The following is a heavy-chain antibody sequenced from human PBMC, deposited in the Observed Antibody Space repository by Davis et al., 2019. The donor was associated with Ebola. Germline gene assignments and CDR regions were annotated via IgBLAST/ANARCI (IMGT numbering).Heavy chain of an antibody. CDR3: ATSGYYYDGGAFDI. D-gene: IGHD3-22*01. V-gene: IGHV4-59*01. CDR1: GGSFSGYY. J-gene: IGHJ3*02. CDR2: IYYSGST. Sequence: PSETLSLTCAVYGGSFSGYYWSWIRQPPGKGLEWIGYIYYSGSTNYNPSLKSRVTISVDTSKNQFSLKLSSVTAADTAVYYCATSGYYYDGGAFDIWGQGTMVTVSS.